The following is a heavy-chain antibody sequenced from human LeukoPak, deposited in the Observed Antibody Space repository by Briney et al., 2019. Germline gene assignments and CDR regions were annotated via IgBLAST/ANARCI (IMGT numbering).Heavy chain of an antibody. J-gene: IGHJ3*02. V-gene: IGHV1-46*01. CDR1: GYTFTSNY. CDR2: INPNGGST. CDR3: ATFAADDAFDI. D-gene: IGHD6-25*01. Sequence: ASVKVSCKASGYTFTSNYMHWVRQAPGQGLEWMGIINPNGGSTTYAQKFQGRVTMTEDTSTDTAYMELSSLRSEDTAVYYCATFAADDAFDIWGQGTLVTVSS.